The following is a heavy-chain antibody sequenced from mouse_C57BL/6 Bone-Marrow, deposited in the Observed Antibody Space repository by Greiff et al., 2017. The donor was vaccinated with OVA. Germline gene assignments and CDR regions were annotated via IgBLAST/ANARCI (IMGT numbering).Heavy chain of an antibody. V-gene: IGHV1-72*01. J-gene: IGHJ2*01. Sequence: QVHVKQPGAELVKPGASVKLSCKASGYTFTSYWMHWVKQRPGRGLEWIGRIDPNSGGTKYNEKFKSKATLTVDKPSSTAYMQLSSLTSEDSAVYYCAREGFITTVQYYFDYWGQGTTLTVSS. CDR1: GYTFTSYW. CDR2: IDPNSGGT. D-gene: IGHD1-1*01. CDR3: AREGFITTVQYYFDY.